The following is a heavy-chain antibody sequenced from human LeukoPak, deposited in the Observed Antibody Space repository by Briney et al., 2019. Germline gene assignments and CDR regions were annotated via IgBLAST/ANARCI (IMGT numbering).Heavy chain of an antibody. Sequence: GGSLRLSCAASGFTFTCCCMSWVRQTPGKGLEWVASIKQDGRETFYADSVQGRFTISRDNAKNSLYLQVNSLRAEDTAVYYCARVPGRTRYFDSWGQGILVTVSS. CDR2: IKQDGRET. D-gene: IGHD1-26*01. CDR3: ARVPGRTRYFDS. J-gene: IGHJ4*02. CDR1: GFTFTCCC. V-gene: IGHV3-7*01.